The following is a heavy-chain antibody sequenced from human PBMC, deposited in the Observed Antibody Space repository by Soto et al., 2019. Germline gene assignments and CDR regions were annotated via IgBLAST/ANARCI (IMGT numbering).Heavy chain of an antibody. CDR1: GFTFSSYS. Sequence: GGSLRLSCAASGFTFSSYSMNWVRQAPGKGLEWVSYISSSSSTIYYADSVKGRFTISRDNAKNSLYLQMNSLRDEDTAVYYCARGIVGATIDYYYYGMDVWGQGTTVTVSS. CDR3: ARGIVGATIDYYYYGMDV. V-gene: IGHV3-48*02. CDR2: ISSSSSTI. D-gene: IGHD1-26*01. J-gene: IGHJ6*02.